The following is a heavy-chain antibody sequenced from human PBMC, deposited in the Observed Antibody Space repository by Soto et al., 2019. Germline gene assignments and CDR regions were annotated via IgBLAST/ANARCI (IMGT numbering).Heavy chain of an antibody. CDR2: ITGSGGNA. CDR3: ARDTYTNYVNYLDL. Sequence: PGGSLRISCAASGFSFKDYYMTWMRQTPEKGLEWISTITGSGGNAYYAASVKGRVTISRDNAHNSLYLQMSGLRAEDTALYYCARDTYTNYVNYLDLWGQGTLVTVSS. V-gene: IGHV3-11*01. J-gene: IGHJ4*02. CDR1: GFSFKDYY. D-gene: IGHD3-16*01.